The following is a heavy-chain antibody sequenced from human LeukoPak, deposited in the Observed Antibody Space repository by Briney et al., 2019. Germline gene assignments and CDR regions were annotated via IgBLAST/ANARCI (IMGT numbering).Heavy chain of an antibody. CDR3: AGSILFYYDSSGYSDY. CDR1: GGTFSSYA. J-gene: IGHJ4*02. D-gene: IGHD3-22*01. Sequence: SVKVSCKASGGTFSSYAISWVRQAPGQGVEWMGGIIPIFGTANYAQKFQGRVTITADKSTSTAYMELSSLRSEDTAVYYCAGSILFYYDSSGYSDYWGQGTLVTVSS. CDR2: IIPIFGTA. V-gene: IGHV1-69*06.